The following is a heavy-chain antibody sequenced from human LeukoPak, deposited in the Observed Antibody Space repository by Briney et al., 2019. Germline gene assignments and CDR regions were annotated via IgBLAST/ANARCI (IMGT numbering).Heavy chain of an antibody. CDR3: ARDLRWTTGGVRDY. CDR2: ISSSSSYI. D-gene: IGHD1-1*01. Sequence: PGGSLRLSCAASGFTFSSYEMNWVRQAPGKGLEWVSSISSSSSYIYYADSVKGRFTISRDNAKNSLYLQMNSLRAEDTAVYYCARDLRWTTGGVRDYWGQGTLVTVSS. CDR1: GFTFSSYE. J-gene: IGHJ4*02. V-gene: IGHV3-21*01.